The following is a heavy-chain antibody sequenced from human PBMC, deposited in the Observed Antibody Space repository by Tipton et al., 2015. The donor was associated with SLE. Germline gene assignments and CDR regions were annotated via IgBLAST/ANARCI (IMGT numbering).Heavy chain of an antibody. Sequence: QSGPELKKPGASVKVSCKASGYTFTSYGISWVRQAPGQGLEWMGWISAYNGNTNHAQKLQGRVTMTTDTSTSTAYMELRGLRSDDTAVYYCAGDLADVAAAGTLDYWGEGTLVTVSS. J-gene: IGHJ4*01. V-gene: IGHV1-18*01. CDR1: GYTFTSYG. D-gene: IGHD6-13*01. CDR3: AGDLADVAAAGTLDY. CDR2: ISAYNGNT.